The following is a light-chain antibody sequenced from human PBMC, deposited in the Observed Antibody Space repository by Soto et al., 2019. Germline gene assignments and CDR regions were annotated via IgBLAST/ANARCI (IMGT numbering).Light chain of an antibody. CDR2: GAS. V-gene: IGKV3-20*01. CDR3: QQGST. Sequence: EIVLTQSPGTLSLSPGERDTLSCRASQSVSSSYLAWYQQKPGQAPRLLIYGASSRATGIPDRFSGSGSGTDFTLTISRLEPEDFAVYYCQQGSTFGQGTKLEIK. J-gene: IGKJ2*01. CDR1: QSVSSSY.